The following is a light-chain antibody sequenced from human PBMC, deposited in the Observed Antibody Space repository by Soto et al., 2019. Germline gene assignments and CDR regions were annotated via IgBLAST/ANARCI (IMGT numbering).Light chain of an antibody. CDR2: GAS. V-gene: IGKV3-15*01. Sequence: EIVMTQAPATLSVSPGERATLSCRASQSVSSNLAWYQQKPGQAPRLLIYGASTRATGIPARFSGSGSGTGFTLTISSLQSEAFAVYYCQQYNNWPLALTFGGGTKVDIK. CDR3: QQYNNWPLALT. CDR1: QSVSSN. J-gene: IGKJ4*01.